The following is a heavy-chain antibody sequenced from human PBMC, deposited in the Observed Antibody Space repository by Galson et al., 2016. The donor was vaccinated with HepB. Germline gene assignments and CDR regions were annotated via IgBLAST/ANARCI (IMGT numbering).Heavy chain of an antibody. CDR3: AKYPNLEWLSTFHY. CDR2: LSGSGGDT. D-gene: IGHD3-3*01. CDR1: GFTFSSYA. Sequence: SLRLSCAASGFTFSSYAMAWVRQAPGKGLEWVSSLSGSGGDTYYADSVKGRFTISRDNSKNMLYLQMNSLRAEDTAVYYCAKYPNLEWLSTFHYWGQGTLVTVSS. V-gene: IGHV3-23*01. J-gene: IGHJ4*02.